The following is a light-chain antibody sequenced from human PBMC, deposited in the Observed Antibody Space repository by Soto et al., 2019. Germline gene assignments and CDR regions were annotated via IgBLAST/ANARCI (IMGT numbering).Light chain of an antibody. CDR2: YAS. Sequence: IVMTQSPATLSVSPGERVTISCRASQSVTNTLAWYQHKPGQAPRLLISYASRGATGIPARFSGSGSGTDFTLTINSLQSEDSAVYYCQQHNQWPITFGQGTRLEIK. CDR3: QQHNQWPIT. CDR1: QSVTNT. J-gene: IGKJ5*01. V-gene: IGKV3-15*01.